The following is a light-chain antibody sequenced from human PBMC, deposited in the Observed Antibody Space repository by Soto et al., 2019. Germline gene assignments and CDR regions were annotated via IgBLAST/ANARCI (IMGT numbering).Light chain of an antibody. Sequence: EFVLTQSPAILSLSPGEGATLSCRASQSVGNYLAWYQQKPGQAPSLLIYDASNRATDITATFSGSGYGTDFTLSISSLEPEDFAVYYCHQRRNWLFSFGPGTKVDMK. CDR3: HQRRNWLFS. J-gene: IGKJ3*01. CDR1: QSVGNY. CDR2: DAS. V-gene: IGKV3-11*01.